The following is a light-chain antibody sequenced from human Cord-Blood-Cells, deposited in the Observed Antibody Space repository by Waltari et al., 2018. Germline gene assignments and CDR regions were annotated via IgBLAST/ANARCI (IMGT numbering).Light chain of an antibody. J-gene: IGLJ3*02. CDR3: GTWDSSLSAGV. CDR2: ENN. CDR1: SSNIGNNY. Sequence: QSVLTQPPSVSAAPGQKVTISCSGSSSNIGNNYVSWYQQLPGTAPKLLIYENNRRPSGIPDRVAGSKSGTSATLGITGLQTGDEADDYGGTWDSSLSAGVFGGGTKLTVL. V-gene: IGLV1-51*02.